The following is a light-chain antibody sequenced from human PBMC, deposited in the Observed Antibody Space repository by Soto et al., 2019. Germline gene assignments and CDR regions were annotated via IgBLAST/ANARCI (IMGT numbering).Light chain of an antibody. CDR1: PSINTS. V-gene: IGKV1-39*01. J-gene: IGKJ1*01. CDR3: QQTYNTWGT. CDR2: AAS. Sequence: DIQLPQSPPSLSASVGARVTITCRACPSINTSLDWDPQKPGKAPLLLLHAASSLESGGPSRVSGSGSGTDFTLTISSLQPEDFATYYGQQTYNTWGTCGQGTKVESK.